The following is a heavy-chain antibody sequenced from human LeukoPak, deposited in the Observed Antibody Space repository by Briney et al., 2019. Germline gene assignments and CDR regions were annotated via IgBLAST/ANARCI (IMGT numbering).Heavy chain of an antibody. J-gene: IGHJ4*02. CDR1: GYTFTSYD. V-gene: IGHV1-8*01. CDR3: ARAPRHYYNYVWGSYRYFDY. Sequence: GASVKVSCKASGYTFTSYDINWVRQATGQGLEWMGWMNPNSGNTGYAQKFQGRVTMTRNTSISTAYMELSSLRSEDTAVYYCARAPRHYYNYVWGSYRYFDYWGQGTLVTVSS. CDR2: MNPNSGNT. D-gene: IGHD3-16*02.